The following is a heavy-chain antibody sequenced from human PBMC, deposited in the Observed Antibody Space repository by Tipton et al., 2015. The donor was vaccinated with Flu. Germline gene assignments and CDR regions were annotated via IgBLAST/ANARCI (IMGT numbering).Heavy chain of an antibody. V-gene: IGHV4-59*01. CDR2: VYYTGST. CDR3: ARDRGWPAALDS. J-gene: IGHJ4*02. Sequence: TLSLTCTVSGGSIRGYYWNWIRQFPGKGLEWIGFVYYTGSTNYKSSLKSRVTISTDTSTNQVSLKMNSVIAADTAVYYCARDRGWPAALDSWGQGIPVTVSS. D-gene: IGHD3-10*01. CDR1: GGSIRGYY.